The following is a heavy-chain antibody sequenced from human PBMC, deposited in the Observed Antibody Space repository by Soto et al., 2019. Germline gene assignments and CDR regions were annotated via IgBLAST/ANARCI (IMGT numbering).Heavy chain of an antibody. D-gene: IGHD1-26*01. CDR2: IIPIFGTP. CDR1: GVSFRSSP. Sequence: QVQLVQSGAEVKKPGSSVKVSCTTSGVSFRSSPINWVRQAPGQGLEWMGGIIPIFGTPNYAQKFQGRVTITADEPTSTAYMELSGLRSEDTANYYCARDKGDSIVGATGAFNIWGQGTMVTVSS. V-gene: IGHV1-69*01. CDR3: ARDKGDSIVGATGAFNI. J-gene: IGHJ3*02.